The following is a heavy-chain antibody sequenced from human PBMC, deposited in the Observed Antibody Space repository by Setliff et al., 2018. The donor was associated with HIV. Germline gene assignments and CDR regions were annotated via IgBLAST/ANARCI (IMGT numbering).Heavy chain of an antibody. Sequence: AGGSLRLSCAASGFIFSSYAMHWVRQAPGKGLEWVAVMSYDGNNKYYADSVKGRFTISRDNSKNTLFLQMNSLRAEDTAVYYCASVLRYYGSGSYPFGYWGQGTLVTVSS. D-gene: IGHD3-10*01. J-gene: IGHJ4*02. V-gene: IGHV3-30*07. CDR1: GFIFSSYA. CDR3: ASVLRYYGSGSYPFGY. CDR2: MSYDGNNK.